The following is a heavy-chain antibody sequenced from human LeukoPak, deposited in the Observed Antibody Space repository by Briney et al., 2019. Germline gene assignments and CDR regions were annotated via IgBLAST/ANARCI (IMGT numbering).Heavy chain of an antibody. J-gene: IGHJ4*02. CDR2: MNSDGRIT. CDR3: ARGLVHDTSGYYSDY. CDR1: GFTFSNSW. V-gene: IGHV3-74*03. Sequence: GGSLRLSCEASGFTFSNSWMHWVRQAPGKGLVWVSRMNSDGRITKYADSVKGRFTISRDNAKNTLYLQMNSLKAEDAAVYYCARGLVHDTSGYYSDYWGQGTLVTVSS. D-gene: IGHD3-22*01.